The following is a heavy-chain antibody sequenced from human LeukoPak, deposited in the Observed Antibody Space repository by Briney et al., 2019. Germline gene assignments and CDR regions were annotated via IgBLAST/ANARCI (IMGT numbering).Heavy chain of an antibody. D-gene: IGHD4-17*01. Sequence: SETLSLTCTVSGGSISSYYWSWIRQPSGKGLEWIGYIYYSGSTNYNPSLKSRVTISVDTSKNQFSLKLSSVTAADTAVYYCARVGDTVTNDYWGQGTLVTVSS. CDR3: ARVGDTVTNDY. J-gene: IGHJ4*02. CDR1: GGSISSYY. CDR2: IYYSGST. V-gene: IGHV4-59*01.